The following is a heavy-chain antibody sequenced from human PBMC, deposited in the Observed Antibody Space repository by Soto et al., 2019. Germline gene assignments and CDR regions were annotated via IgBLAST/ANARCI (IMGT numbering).Heavy chain of an antibody. CDR2: IKQDGSEK. CDR3: ARDRHYYDSSGYSHAFDI. J-gene: IGHJ3*02. V-gene: IGHV3-7*03. Sequence: PGGSLRLSCAASGFTFSSYWMSWVRQAPGKGLEWVANIKQDGSEKYYVDSVKGRFTISRDNAKNSLYLQMNSLRAEDTAVYYCARDRHYYDSSGYSHAFDIWGQGTMVT. CDR1: GFTFSSYW. D-gene: IGHD3-22*01.